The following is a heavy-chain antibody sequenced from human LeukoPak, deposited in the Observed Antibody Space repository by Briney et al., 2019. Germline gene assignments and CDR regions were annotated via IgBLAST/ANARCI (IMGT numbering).Heavy chain of an antibody. D-gene: IGHD4-17*01. Sequence: PGGSLRLSCAASGFTFSSYGMHWVRQAPGKGLEWVAFIRYDGSNKYYADSVKGRFTISRDNSKNTLYLQMNSPRAEDTAVYYCAKEHGTVTTIPYYYYYYMDVWGKGTTVTVSS. CDR1: GFTFSSYG. CDR2: IRYDGSNK. V-gene: IGHV3-30*02. J-gene: IGHJ6*03. CDR3: AKEHGTVTTIPYYYYYYMDV.